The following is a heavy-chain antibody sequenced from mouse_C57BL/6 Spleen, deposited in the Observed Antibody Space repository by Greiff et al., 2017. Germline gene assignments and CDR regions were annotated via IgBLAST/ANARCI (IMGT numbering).Heavy chain of an antibody. CDR2: IDPEDGDT. V-gene: IGHV14-1*01. J-gene: IGHJ1*03. CDR1: GFNIKDYY. D-gene: IGHD1-1*01. Sequence: VQLKESGAELVRPGASVKLSCTASGFNIKDYYMHWVKQRPEQGLEWIGRIDPEDGDTAYAPKFQGKATMTADTSSKTAYLQLSSLTSEDTAVYYCTTHYGSSPYWYFDVWGTGTTVTVSS. CDR3: TTHYGSSPYWYFDV.